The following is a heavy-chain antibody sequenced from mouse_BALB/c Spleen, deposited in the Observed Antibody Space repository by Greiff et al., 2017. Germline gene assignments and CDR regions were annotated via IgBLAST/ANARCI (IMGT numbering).Heavy chain of an antibody. CDR1: GFTFTDYY. CDR3: ARDSVTHYYAMDY. CDR2: IRNKANGYTT. V-gene: IGHV7-3*02. J-gene: IGHJ4*01. Sequence: EVKLVESGGGLVQPGGSLRLSCATSGFTFTDYYMSWVRQPPGKALEWLGFIRNKANGYTTEYSASVKGRFTISRDNSQSILYLQMNTLRAEDSATYYCARDSVTHYYAMDYWGQGTSVTVSS. D-gene: IGHD2-1*01.